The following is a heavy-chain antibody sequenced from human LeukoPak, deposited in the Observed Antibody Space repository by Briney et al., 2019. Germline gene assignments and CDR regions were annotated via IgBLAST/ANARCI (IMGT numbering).Heavy chain of an antibody. V-gene: IGHV4-34*01. CDR3: ARPRRGYFQH. CDR2: INHSEST. CDR1: GGSFSGYY. Sequence: SETLSLTCAVYGGSFSGYYWSWIRQPPGKGLEWIGEINHSESTNYNPSLKSRVTISVDTSKNQFSLKLSSVTAADTAVYYCARPRRGYFQHWGQGTLVTVSS. J-gene: IGHJ1*01.